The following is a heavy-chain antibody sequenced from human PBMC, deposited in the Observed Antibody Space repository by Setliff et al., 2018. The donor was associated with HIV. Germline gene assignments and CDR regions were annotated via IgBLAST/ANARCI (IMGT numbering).Heavy chain of an antibody. D-gene: IGHD1-1*01. CDR3: AYSGRQLRGPYFDF. J-gene: IGHJ4*02. V-gene: IGHV2-5*01. CDR2: IYWNNNK. CDR1: GLSLSTSGVG. Sequence: ESGPTPVNPTQTLTLTCTFSGLSLSTSGVGVGWIRQSPGKALEWLAFIYWNNNKHYSTSLKSRLTVTKDTSKNRVVFTMTNMDPVDTATYYCAYSGRQLRGPYFDFWGLGTPVTVSS.